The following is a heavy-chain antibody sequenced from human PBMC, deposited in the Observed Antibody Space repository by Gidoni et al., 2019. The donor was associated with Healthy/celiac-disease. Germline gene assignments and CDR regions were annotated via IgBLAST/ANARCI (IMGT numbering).Heavy chain of an antibody. V-gene: IGHV4-59*01. D-gene: IGHD3-22*01. Sequence: QVQLQESGPGLVKPSETLSLTCTVSGGSISSYYWRWIRQPPGKGLEWIGYIYYRGSPNYNPSLKSRVTISVDTSKNQFSLKLSSVTAADTAVYYCAQTYYYDSSGSHHDAFDIWGQGTMVTVSS. CDR1: GGSISSYY. CDR2: IYYRGSP. J-gene: IGHJ3*02. CDR3: AQTYYYDSSGSHHDAFDI.